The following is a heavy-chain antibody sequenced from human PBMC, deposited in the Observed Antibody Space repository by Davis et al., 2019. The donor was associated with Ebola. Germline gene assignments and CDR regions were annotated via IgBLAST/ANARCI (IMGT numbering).Heavy chain of an antibody. V-gene: IGHV3-23*01. CDR3: ARGLWEEFDQ. Sequence: GGSLRLSCAASGFTFSSYGMHWVRQAPGKGLEWVSGLSGSGAMTYYADSVRGRFTISRDDYKNTLLLQMNSLRVEDTAVYYCARGLWEEFDQWGQGTPVTVSS. CDR2: LSGSGAMT. CDR1: GFTFSSYG. D-gene: IGHD1-26*01. J-gene: IGHJ4*02.